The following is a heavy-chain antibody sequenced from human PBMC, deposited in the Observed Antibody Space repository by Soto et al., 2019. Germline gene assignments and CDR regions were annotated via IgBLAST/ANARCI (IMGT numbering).Heavy chain of an antibody. CDR3: ARDQQGELSSFFDY. CDR2: IWYDGSNK. V-gene: IGHV3-33*01. J-gene: IGHJ4*02. CDR1: GFIFSSYG. D-gene: IGHD3-16*02. Sequence: GGSLRLSCAASGFIFSSYGMHWVRQAPGKGLEWVAVIWYDGSNKYYADSVKGRFTISRDNSKNTLYLQMNSLRAEDTAVYYCARDQQGELSSFFDYGGQGTLLAVSS.